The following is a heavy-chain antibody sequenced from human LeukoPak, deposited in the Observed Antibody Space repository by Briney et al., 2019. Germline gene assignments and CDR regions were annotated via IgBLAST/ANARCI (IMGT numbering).Heavy chain of an antibody. V-gene: IGHV4-59*01. CDR3: ARGTYYYDSSGYYLYAFDI. Sequence: PSETLSLTCTVSGGSISSYYWSWIRQPPGKGLEWIGYIYYSGSTNCNPSLKSRVTISVDTSKNQFSLKLSSVTAADTAVYYCARGTYYYDSSGYYLYAFDIWGQGTMVTVSS. J-gene: IGHJ3*02. CDR2: IYYSGST. D-gene: IGHD3-22*01. CDR1: GGSISSYY.